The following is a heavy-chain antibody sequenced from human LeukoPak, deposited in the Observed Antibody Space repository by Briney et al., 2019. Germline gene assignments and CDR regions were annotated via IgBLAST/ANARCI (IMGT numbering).Heavy chain of an antibody. V-gene: IGHV3-23*01. CDR3: AKTRPLDSSSWSHGDY. D-gene: IGHD6-13*01. J-gene: IGHJ4*02. CDR2: ISGSGDST. CDR1: GFTFSSYA. Sequence: GGSLRLSCAASGFTFSSYAMSWVRQAPGKGLEWVSAISGSGDSTYYGDSVKGRFTISRDNSKNTLYLQMNSLRAGDTAVYYCAKTRPLDSSSWSHGDYWGQGTLVTVSS.